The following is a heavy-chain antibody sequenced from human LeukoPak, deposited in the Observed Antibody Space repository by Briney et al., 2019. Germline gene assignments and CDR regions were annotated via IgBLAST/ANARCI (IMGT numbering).Heavy chain of an antibody. D-gene: IGHD1-26*01. V-gene: IGHV3-11*01. CDR1: GFTFSDYY. Sequence: KTGGSLRLSCAASGFTFSDYYMSWIRQAPGKGREWVSYISSSGSTILYGDSVKVPFTISRHNAKSSLYLQMNSLRAEDTAVYYCARDSGSYSYDAYDIWGKGTMVTVSS. CDR2: ISSSGSTI. CDR3: ARDSGSYSYDAYDI. J-gene: IGHJ3*02.